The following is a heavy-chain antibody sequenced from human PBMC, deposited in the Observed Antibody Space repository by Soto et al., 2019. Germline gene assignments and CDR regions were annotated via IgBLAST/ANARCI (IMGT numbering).Heavy chain of an antibody. Sequence: GGSLRLSCAATGFTFGSYGMSWVRQAPGKGLEWVANIKQDGSEKYYVDSAKGRFTISRDNAKDSLHLQMKSLRAEDTAVYYCARGFNSALDVWGQGKIVTVSS. CDR1: GFTFGSYG. D-gene: IGHD6-13*01. CDR2: IKQDGSEK. J-gene: IGHJ3*01. CDR3: ARGFNSALDV. V-gene: IGHV3-7*01.